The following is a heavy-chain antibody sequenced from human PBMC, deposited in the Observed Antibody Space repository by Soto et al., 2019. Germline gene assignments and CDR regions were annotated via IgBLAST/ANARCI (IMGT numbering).Heavy chain of an antibody. J-gene: IGHJ5*02. V-gene: IGHV1-3*01. CDR3: AGYYTDMVTEENWFDP. CDR1: GYTFTSYA. D-gene: IGHD5-18*01. Sequence: GASVKVSCKASGYTFTSYAMHWVRQAPGQRLEWMGWINAGNGNAKYSQKFQGRVTITRDTSASTAYMELSSLRSEDTAVYYCAGYYTDMVTEENWFDPWGQGTLVTVSS. CDR2: INAGNGNA.